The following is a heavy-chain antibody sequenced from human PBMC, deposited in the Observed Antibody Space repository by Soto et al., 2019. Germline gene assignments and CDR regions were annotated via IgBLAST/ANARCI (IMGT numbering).Heavy chain of an antibody. CDR2: ISYDGNNK. CDR1: GFTFSSYA. D-gene: IGHD2-15*01. Sequence: QVQLVESGGGVVQPGRSLRLSCAASGFTFSSYAMYWVRQAPGKGLEWVAIISYDGNNKHYADSVKGRFTIARDNSQNTLYLQMNSLGAEDTAVYYCARAGCDGGTCYTLVGLRYGMDVWGQGTTVTASS. V-gene: IGHV3-30-3*01. J-gene: IGHJ6*02. CDR3: ARAGCDGGTCYTLVGLRYGMDV.